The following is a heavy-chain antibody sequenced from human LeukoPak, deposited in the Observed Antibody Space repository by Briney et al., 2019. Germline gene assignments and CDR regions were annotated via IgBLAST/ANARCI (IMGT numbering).Heavy chain of an antibody. CDR2: ISYDGSNK. CDR1: GFTFSSYG. J-gene: IGHJ4*02. D-gene: IGHD3-22*01. V-gene: IGHV3-30*03. CDR3: ASPYDSSRYYFSPLGY. Sequence: GGSLRLSCAASGFTFSSYGMHWVRQAPGKGLEWVAVISYDGSNKYYADSVKGRFTISRDNSKNTLYLQMNSLRAEDTAVYYCASPYDSSRYYFSPLGYWGQGTLVTVSS.